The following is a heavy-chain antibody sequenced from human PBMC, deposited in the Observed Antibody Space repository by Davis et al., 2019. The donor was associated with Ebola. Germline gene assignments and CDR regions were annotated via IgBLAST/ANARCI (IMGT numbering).Heavy chain of an antibody. Sequence: PSETLSLTCAVYGGSFSGYYWSWIRQPPGKGLEWIGEINHSGSTNYNPSLKSRVTISVDTSKNQFSLKLSSVTAADTAVYYCARGKGLLWFRESIFDYWGQGTLVTVSS. CDR3: ARGKGLLWFRESIFDY. CDR2: INHSGST. V-gene: IGHV4-34*01. D-gene: IGHD3-10*01. J-gene: IGHJ4*02. CDR1: GGSFSGYY.